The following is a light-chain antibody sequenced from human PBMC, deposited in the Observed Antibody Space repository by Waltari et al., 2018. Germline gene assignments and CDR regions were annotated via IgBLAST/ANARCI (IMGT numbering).Light chain of an antibody. V-gene: IGKV3-11*01. CDR2: DAS. CDR1: QTVRSY. Sequence: EIVLTQSPATLSFSTGESATLSCRASQTVRSYLAWYQHKPGQAPRLLIFDASSRAPGIPAKFSGSGSGTDFTLTVSNLEPEDFAVYYCQQRSNWPYTFGQGTRVEIK. CDR3: QQRSNWPYT. J-gene: IGKJ2*01.